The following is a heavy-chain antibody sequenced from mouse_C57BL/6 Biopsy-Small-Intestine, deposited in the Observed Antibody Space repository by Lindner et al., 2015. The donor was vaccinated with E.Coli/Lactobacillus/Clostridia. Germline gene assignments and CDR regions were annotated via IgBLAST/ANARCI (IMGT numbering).Heavy chain of an antibody. CDR1: GYTFTNYW. D-gene: IGHD4-1*01. V-gene: IGHV1-7*01. CDR3: TRTGFSYAMDY. Sequence: GAELAKPGASVKMSCKASGYTFTNYWMHWVKQRPGQGLEWIGFINPKSGYIEYNQKFKDKATLTTDKSSSTAYMQLSSLTSEDSAVYYCTRTGFSYAMDYWGQGTSVTVSS. J-gene: IGHJ4*01. CDR2: INPKSGYI.